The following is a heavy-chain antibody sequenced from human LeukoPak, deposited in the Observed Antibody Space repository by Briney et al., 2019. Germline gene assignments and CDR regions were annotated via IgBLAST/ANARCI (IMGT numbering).Heavy chain of an antibody. CDR3: ARNDFWSGYYQSNWFDP. D-gene: IGHD3-3*01. CDR1: GFTFSSYS. V-gene: IGHV3-21*01. J-gene: IGHJ5*02. CDR2: ISSSSSYI. Sequence: GGSLRLSCAASGFTFSSYSMNWVRQVPGKGLEWVSSISSSSSYIYYADSVKGRFTISRDNAKNSLYLQMNSLRAEDTAVYYCARNDFWSGYYQSNWFDPWGQGTLVTVSS.